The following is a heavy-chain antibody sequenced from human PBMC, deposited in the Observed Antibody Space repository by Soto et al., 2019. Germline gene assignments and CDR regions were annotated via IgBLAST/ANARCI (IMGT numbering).Heavy chain of an antibody. CDR3: ARHKGVRDAFDI. J-gene: IGHJ3*02. CDR2: IYYSGST. CDR1: GGSISSSRYY. V-gene: IGHV4-39*01. D-gene: IGHD2-8*01. Sequence: QLQLQESGPGLVKPSEALSLTCSVSGGSISSSRYYWGWIRQPPGKGLEWIGSIYYSGSTYYNPSLKSRVTISVDTSKNHLSLKLSSVTAADTAVYYCARHKGVRDAFDIWGQGTMVTVSS.